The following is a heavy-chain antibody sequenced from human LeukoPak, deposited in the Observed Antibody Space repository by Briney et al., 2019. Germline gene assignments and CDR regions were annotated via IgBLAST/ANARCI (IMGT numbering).Heavy chain of an antibody. J-gene: IGHJ4*02. D-gene: IGHD4-17*01. Sequence: SETLSLTCTVSGGSISSGSYYWSWIRQPAGKGLEWIGRIYTSGSTNYNPSLKSRVTIPVDTSKNQFSLKLSSVTAADTAVYYCARADYSDQDYWGQGTLVTVSS. CDR3: ARADYSDQDY. CDR1: GGSISSGSYY. V-gene: IGHV4-61*02. CDR2: IYTSGST.